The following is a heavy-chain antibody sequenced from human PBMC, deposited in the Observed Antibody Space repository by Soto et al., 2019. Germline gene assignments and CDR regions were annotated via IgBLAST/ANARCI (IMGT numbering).Heavy chain of an antibody. J-gene: IGHJ4*02. CDR3: ARSTEATGTLKY. V-gene: IGHV4-38-2*02. D-gene: IGHD6-13*01. Sequence: PSETLSLTCTVSGDSITNGYYWGWIRQPPGRGLEWIASVHHAGSTFYSPPLMRRVTISVDRSKNQFSLKVTSVTVADTAVYYCARSTEATGTLKYWGQGTLVTVSS. CDR1: GDSITNGYY. CDR2: VHHAGST.